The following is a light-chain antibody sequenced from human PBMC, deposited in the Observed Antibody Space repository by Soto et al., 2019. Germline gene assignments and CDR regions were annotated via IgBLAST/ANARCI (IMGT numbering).Light chain of an antibody. CDR2: AAS. J-gene: IGKJ1*01. Sequence: AIQMTQSPSSLSASVGDRVTITCRASQGIRNDLGWYQQKPGQAPKLLIYAASSLESGVPSRFSGSGSGTDFTLTIRTLQPDDFATYYCLQDYNFPRTFGQGTKVDNK. CDR3: LQDYNFPRT. CDR1: QGIRND. V-gene: IGKV1-6*01.